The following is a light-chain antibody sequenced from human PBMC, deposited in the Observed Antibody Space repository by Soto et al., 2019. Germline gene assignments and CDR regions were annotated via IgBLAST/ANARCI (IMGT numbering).Light chain of an antibody. Sequence: QSVLTQPPSVSGAPGQRITISCTGSSSNIGAGHDVHWYQQRPVTAPKLLIYGNTNRPSGVPDRFAASKSGTSASLAITGLQAEDEADYYCQSYDTSLSGWVFGGGTKLTVL. CDR2: GNT. V-gene: IGLV1-40*01. CDR3: QSYDTSLSGWV. CDR1: SSNIGAGHD. J-gene: IGLJ3*02.